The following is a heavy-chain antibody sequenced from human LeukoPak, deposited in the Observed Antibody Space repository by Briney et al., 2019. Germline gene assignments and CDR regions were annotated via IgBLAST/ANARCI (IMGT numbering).Heavy chain of an antibody. CDR3: ARVALGGTKWYFDY. J-gene: IGHJ4*02. D-gene: IGHD1-26*01. CDR2: IYTSGGT. CDR1: GASISSYY. Sequence: SETLSLTCTVSGASISSYYWNWVRQPAGKGLEWIGRIYTSGGTNYNPSLKSRVTMSLDTSKNQISLRLSSVTAADTALYYCARVALGGTKWYFDYWGQGSLVTVSS. V-gene: IGHV4-4*07.